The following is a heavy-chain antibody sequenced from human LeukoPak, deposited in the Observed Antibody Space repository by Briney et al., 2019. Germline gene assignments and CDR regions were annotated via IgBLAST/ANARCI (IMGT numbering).Heavy chain of an antibody. CDR2: IYYSGST. Sequence: SETLSLTCTVSGGSISSSSYYWGWIRQPPGKGLEWIGSIYYSGSTNYNPSLKSRVTISVDTSKNQFSLKLSSVTAADTAVYYCARQRYCGGDCYSDYWGQGTLVTVSS. D-gene: IGHD2-21*02. J-gene: IGHJ4*02. CDR3: ARQRYCGGDCYSDY. CDR1: GGSISSSSYY. V-gene: IGHV4-39*07.